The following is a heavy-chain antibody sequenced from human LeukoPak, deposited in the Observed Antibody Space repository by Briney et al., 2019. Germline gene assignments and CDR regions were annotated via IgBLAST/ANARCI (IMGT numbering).Heavy chain of an antibody. D-gene: IGHD4-23*01. Sequence: ASVKVSCKASGYTFTTYDINWGRQATGQGLEWMGWMNPNTGNTGYAQKFQGRVTITRDTSISTAYMELSSLRSEDTAVYYCARDFGGNSGWFDPWGQGTLVTVSS. CDR1: GYTFTTYD. V-gene: IGHV1-8*03. J-gene: IGHJ5*02. CDR2: MNPNTGNT. CDR3: ARDFGGNSGWFDP.